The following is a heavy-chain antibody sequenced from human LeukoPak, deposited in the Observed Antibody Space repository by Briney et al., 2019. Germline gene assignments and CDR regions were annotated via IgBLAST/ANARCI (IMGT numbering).Heavy chain of an antibody. D-gene: IGHD3-3*01. V-gene: IGHV1-18*01. CDR1: GYGFTSYG. CDR2: ISTYNGNT. CDR3: ARGLLEWLFDHDAFDI. Sequence: ASVKVSCKASGYGFTSYGISWVRQAPGQGLEWMGWISTYNGNTNYAQELQGRVTMTTDTSTSAAYMELRSLRSDDTAMYYCARGLLEWLFDHDAFDIWGQGTMVTVSS. J-gene: IGHJ3*02.